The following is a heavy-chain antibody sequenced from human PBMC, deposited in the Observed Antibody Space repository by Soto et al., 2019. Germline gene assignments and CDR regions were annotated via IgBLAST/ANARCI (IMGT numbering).Heavy chain of an antibody. J-gene: IGHJ6*02. CDR2: ISSSSSYI. D-gene: IGHD4-4*01. Sequence: GGSLRLSCAASGFTFSSYSMNWVRQAPGKGLEWVSHISSSSSYIYHADSVRGRFTISRDNAKNSLYLQMNNLRAEDTAVYFCARDGWSNYAIYGMDVWGQGTTVTVSS. CDR1: GFTFSSYS. V-gene: IGHV3-21*01. CDR3: ARDGWSNYAIYGMDV.